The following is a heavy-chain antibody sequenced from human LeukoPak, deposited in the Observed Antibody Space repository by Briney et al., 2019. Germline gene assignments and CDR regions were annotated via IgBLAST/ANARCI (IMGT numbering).Heavy chain of an antibody. Sequence: GGSLRLSCAAPGFTFSSYEMNWVRQAPGKGLEWVSYISSSGSSIYYADSVKGRLTISRDSAKNSLYLQMNSLRAEDTAVYYCARAGGYSFGYEDYFDYWGQGTLVTVSS. D-gene: IGHD5-18*01. CDR2: ISSSGSSI. V-gene: IGHV3-48*03. J-gene: IGHJ4*02. CDR3: ARAGGYSFGYEDYFDY. CDR1: GFTFSSYE.